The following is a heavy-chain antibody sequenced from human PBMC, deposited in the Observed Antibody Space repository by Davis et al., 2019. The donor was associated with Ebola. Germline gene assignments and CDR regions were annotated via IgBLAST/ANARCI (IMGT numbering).Heavy chain of an antibody. V-gene: IGHV4-34*01. Sequence: PGGSLRLSCAASGFTFSSYAMSWVRQPPGKGLEWIGEINHSGSTNYNPSLKSRVTISVDTSKNQFSLKLSSVTAADTAVYYCARDLAYCSSTSCPFDYWGQGTLVTVSS. CDR3: ARDLAYCSSTSCPFDY. J-gene: IGHJ4*02. D-gene: IGHD2-2*01. CDR1: GFTFSSYA. CDR2: INHSGST.